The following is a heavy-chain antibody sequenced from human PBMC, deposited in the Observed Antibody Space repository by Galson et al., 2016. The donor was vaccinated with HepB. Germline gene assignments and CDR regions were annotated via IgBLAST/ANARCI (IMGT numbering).Heavy chain of an antibody. Sequence: SETLSLTCVVSGASISNMNWWSWVRQSPGKGLEWIGEIYHGGATNYKPSLNNRVTMSVDRSKNQFSLRLTSVTAADTAVYYCASLDNRRGGEYWGQVTLVTVSS. CDR1: GASISNMNW. V-gene: IGHV4-4*02. CDR3: ASLDNRRGGEY. CDR2: IYHGGAT. J-gene: IGHJ4*02. D-gene: IGHD1-14*01.